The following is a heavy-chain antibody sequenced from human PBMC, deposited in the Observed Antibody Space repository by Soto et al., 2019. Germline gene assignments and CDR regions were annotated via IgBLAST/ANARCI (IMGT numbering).Heavy chain of an antibody. V-gene: IGHV4-61*08. CDR2: IYYSGST. CDR3: ARQVPTRGYSYGKPYYYGMDV. J-gene: IGHJ6*02. D-gene: IGHD5-18*01. Sequence: LSLTFTVSGGSVSSGDYFWSWLRQSPGKGLEWIGYIYYSGSTNYNPSLKSRVTISADMSKNQFSLRLTSVTAADTAVYYCARQVPTRGYSYGKPYYYGMDVWGQGTTVTVSS. CDR1: GGSVSSGDYF.